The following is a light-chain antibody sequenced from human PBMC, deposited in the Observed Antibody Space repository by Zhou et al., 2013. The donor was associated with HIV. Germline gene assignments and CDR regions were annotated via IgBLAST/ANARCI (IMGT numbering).Light chain of an antibody. CDR3: QQTEGFPWT. J-gene: IGKJ1*01. CDR2: DAS. Sequence: DIQMTQSPSTLSASVGDRVTITCRASQSIYSRLAWYQQKPAKAPRLLIYDASTLQSGVPSRFSGSGSGTDFTLTISSLQPGDFAIYYCQQTEGFPWTFGQGTKVEIK. V-gene: IGKV1-12*02. CDR1: QSIYSR.